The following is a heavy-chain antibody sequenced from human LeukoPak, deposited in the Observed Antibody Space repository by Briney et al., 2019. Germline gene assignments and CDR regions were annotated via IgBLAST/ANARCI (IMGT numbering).Heavy chain of an antibody. V-gene: IGHV3-23*01. CDR2: ISGSGGST. CDR1: GFTFSSYG. Sequence: GGSLRLSCAASGFTFSSYGMHWVRQAPGKGLEWVSAISGSGGSTYYADSVKGRFTISRDNSKNTLYLQMNSLRAEDTAVYYCAKDLGWYYDILTGYYGFDYWGQGTLVTVSS. CDR3: AKDLGWYYDILTGYYGFDY. D-gene: IGHD3-9*01. J-gene: IGHJ4*02.